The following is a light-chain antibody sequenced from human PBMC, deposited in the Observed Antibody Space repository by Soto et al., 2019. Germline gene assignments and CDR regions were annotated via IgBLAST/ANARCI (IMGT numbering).Light chain of an antibody. CDR3: SSYTTSSTLI. Sequence: QSALTQPASVSGSPGQSITISCTGTSSDVGRYKFVSWYQQHPGKAPKLMIYDVSNRPSGVSNRFSGSKSGNTASLTISGLQAEDEADYYCSSYTTSSTLIFGGGTKVTVL. CDR2: DVS. CDR1: SSDVGRYKF. V-gene: IGLV2-14*03. J-gene: IGLJ2*01.